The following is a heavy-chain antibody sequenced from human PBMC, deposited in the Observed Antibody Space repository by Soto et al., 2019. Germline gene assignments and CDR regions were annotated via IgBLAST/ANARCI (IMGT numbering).Heavy chain of an antibody. CDR2: IKSKTYGGTT. CDR3: STDGPAVPGSPAFDY. CDR1: DFTFNNAW. D-gene: IGHD6-19*01. V-gene: IGHV3-15*07. Sequence: EVQLVESGGGLVKPGESLRLSCAASDFTFNNAWMNWVRQTPGKGLEWVGRIKSKTYGGTTDSAEPVKGRFTISGDDSKNRLYLQMNILKTEDTGVYYCSTDGPAVPGSPAFDYWGQGTLVTVSS. J-gene: IGHJ4*02.